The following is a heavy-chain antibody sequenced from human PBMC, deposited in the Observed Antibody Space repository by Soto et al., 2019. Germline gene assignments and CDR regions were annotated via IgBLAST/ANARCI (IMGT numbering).Heavy chain of an antibody. CDR2: IRYDGSNK. D-gene: IGHD3-3*01. CDR1: GFTFSSNG. V-gene: IGHV3-33*01. J-gene: IGHJ6*02. Sequence: QVQLVESGGSVVQPGRSLRLSCAASGFTFSSNGMHWVRQAPGKGLEWVAVIRYDGSNKYYADSVKGRFTISRNNSKNALYLQMNSLRAEDTAVYYCASALGYYYFWSGYYAGYYNYYGMDVWGQGTTVTVSS. CDR3: ASALGYYYFWSGYYAGYYNYYGMDV.